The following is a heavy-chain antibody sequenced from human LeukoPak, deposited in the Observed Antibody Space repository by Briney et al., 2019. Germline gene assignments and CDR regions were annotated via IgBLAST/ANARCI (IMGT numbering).Heavy chain of an antibody. Sequence: GGSLRLSCAASGFTFSSYDMNWVRQATGKGLEWVSAIGTAGDTYYPGSVKGRFTISRENAKNSLYLQMNSLRAGDTAVYYCARGLVRGVIIDPYYYYGMDVWGQGTTVTVSS. CDR3: ARGLVRGVIIDPYYYYGMDV. D-gene: IGHD3-10*01. CDR2: IGTAGDT. V-gene: IGHV3-13*01. J-gene: IGHJ6*02. CDR1: GFTFSSYD.